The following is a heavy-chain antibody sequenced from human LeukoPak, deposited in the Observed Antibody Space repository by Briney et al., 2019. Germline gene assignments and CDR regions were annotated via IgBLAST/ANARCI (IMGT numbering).Heavy chain of an antibody. CDR2: IHYSGST. CDR1: GGSISSGDYY. CDR3: ARASYYYGSGSHDY. D-gene: IGHD3-10*01. Sequence: SQTLSLTCTVSGGSISSGDYYWSWIRQPPGKGLEWIGYIHYSGSTYYNPSLKSRVTISVDTSKNQFSLKLSSVTAADTAVYYCARASYYYGSGSHDYWGQGTLVTVPS. J-gene: IGHJ4*02. V-gene: IGHV4-30-4*01.